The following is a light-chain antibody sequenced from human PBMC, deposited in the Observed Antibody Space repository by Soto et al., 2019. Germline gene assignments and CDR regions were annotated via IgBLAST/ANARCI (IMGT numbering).Light chain of an antibody. V-gene: IGKV1-12*01. J-gene: IGKJ4*01. CDR2: AAS. CDR3: QQANSYPLT. Sequence: EIQMTQSPSSVSASVGDSFTITCLASQGISSWLSWYQQKTGKAPKLMICAASSLQSGVPSRLSGGGSGTDFILTISTLQPEDFATYYCQQANSYPLTFGGGTKVAIK. CDR1: QGISSW.